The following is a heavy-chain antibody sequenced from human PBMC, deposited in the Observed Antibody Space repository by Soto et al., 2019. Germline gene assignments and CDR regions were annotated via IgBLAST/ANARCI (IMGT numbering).Heavy chain of an antibody. D-gene: IGHD5-12*01. J-gene: IGHJ4*02. CDR3: ARGEMATGY. Sequence: VGSLRLSCTASGFTFSSYNMNWVRQAPGKGLEWLSYISSSGSTIYYADSVKGRFTISRDNAKNSLYLQMNSLRDEDTAVYYCARGEMATGYWGQGTLVTVSS. V-gene: IGHV3-48*02. CDR2: ISSSGSTI. CDR1: GFTFSSYN.